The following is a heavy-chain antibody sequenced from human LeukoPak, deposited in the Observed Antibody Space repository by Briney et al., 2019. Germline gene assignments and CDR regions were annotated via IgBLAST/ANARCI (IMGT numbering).Heavy chain of an antibody. J-gene: IGHJ4*02. V-gene: IGHV4-59*08. CDR2: IYYSGST. CDR1: GGSISSYY. CDR3: ARVIYGSGSYYFDY. Sequence: SETLSLTCTVSGGSISSYYWSWIRQPPGKGLEWIGYIYYSGSTNYNPSLKSRVTISVNTSKNQISLKLSSVTAADTAVYYCARVIYGSGSYYFDYWGQGTLVTVSS. D-gene: IGHD3-10*01.